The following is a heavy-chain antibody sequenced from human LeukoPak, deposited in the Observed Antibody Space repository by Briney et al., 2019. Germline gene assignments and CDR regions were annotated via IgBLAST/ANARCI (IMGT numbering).Heavy chain of an antibody. CDR1: GGSFSGYY. V-gene: IGHV4-34*01. Sequence: PSETLSLTCAVYGGSFSGYYWNWIRQPPGKGLEWIGKINHSGSTNYNPSLKSRVTISVDTSKNQFSLKLSSVTAADTAVYYCASVGGDYRGQGTLVTVSS. D-gene: IGHD1-26*01. CDR3: ASVGGDY. CDR2: INHSGST. J-gene: IGHJ4*02.